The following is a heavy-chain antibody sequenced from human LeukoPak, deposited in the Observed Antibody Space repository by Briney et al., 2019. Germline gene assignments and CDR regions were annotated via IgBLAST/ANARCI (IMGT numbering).Heavy chain of an antibody. J-gene: IGHJ6*02. D-gene: IGHD3-3*01. CDR3: ARDQSESPYYDFWSGYYGYYGMDV. V-gene: IGHV3-48*03. Sequence: GGSLRLSCAASGFTLSSYEMNWVRQAPGKGLEWVSYISSSGSTIYYADSVKGRFTISRDNAKNSLYLQMNSLRAEDTAVYYCARDQSESPYYDFWSGYYGYYGMDVWGQGTTVTVSS. CDR1: GFTLSSYE. CDR2: ISSSGSTI.